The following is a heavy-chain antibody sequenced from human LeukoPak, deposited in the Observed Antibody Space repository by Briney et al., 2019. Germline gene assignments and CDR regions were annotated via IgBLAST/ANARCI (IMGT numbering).Heavy chain of an antibody. D-gene: IGHD5-18*01. CDR1: GYTFTGYF. CDR3: AGGGYSYDSGLNRFDP. J-gene: IGHJ5*02. V-gene: IGHV1-2*02. CDR2: INPNSGGT. Sequence: GASVKVSCKASGYTFTGYFMHWVRQAPGQGLEWMGWINPNSGGTNYAQKFQGRVTMTRDTSISTACMELSRLRSDDTAVYYCAGGGYSYDSGLNRFDPWGQGTLVTVSS.